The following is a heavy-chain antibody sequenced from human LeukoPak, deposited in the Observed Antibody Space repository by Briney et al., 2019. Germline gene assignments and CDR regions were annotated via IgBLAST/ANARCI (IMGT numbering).Heavy chain of an antibody. CDR3: ASRTGVY. CDR2: INTDGSST. CDR1: RFTFGSYW. V-gene: IGHV3-74*01. J-gene: IGHJ4*02. Sequence: GGSLRLSCAASRFTFGSYWMHWVRQAPGKGLVWVSRINTDGSSTTYADSVKGRFTISRDNAKDTLYLQMNSLRAEDTAVYYCASRTGVYWGQGTLVTVSS. D-gene: IGHD1-14*01.